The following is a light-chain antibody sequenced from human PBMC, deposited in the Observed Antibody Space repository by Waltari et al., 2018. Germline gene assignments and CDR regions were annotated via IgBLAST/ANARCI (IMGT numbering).Light chain of an antibody. V-gene: IGKV3-11*01. Sequence: EIVLTQSPATLSLSSGERATLSCRGKQSLDNYLAWYQQKPGLTPRLLIFDASNRASGVPVRFSGSGSGTDFTLTINSLEPEDFAVYYCQQRSNWPPGRTFGGGTKVEVK. J-gene: IGKJ4*01. CDR1: QSLDNY. CDR3: QQRSNWPPGRT. CDR2: DAS.